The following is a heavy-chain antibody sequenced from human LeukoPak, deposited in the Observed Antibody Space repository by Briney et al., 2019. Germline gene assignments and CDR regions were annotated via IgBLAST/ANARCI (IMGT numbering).Heavy chain of an antibody. V-gene: IGHV3-48*04. J-gene: IGHJ4*02. CDR1: GFTFSSYS. D-gene: IGHD3-10*01. CDR2: ISSSSSTI. Sequence: GGSLRLSCAASGFTFSSYSMNWVRQAPGKGLEWVSHISSSSSTIYYADSVKGRFAISRDNAKNSLYLQMNSLRAEDTAVYYCARDQYYYGSGSYYFDYWGQGTLVTVSS. CDR3: ARDQYYYGSGSYYFDY.